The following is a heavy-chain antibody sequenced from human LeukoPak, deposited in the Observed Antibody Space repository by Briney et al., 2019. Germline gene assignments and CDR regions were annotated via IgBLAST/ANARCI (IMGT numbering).Heavy chain of an antibody. CDR2: ISSSSSYI. CDR3: ARFPTLPTGDYPSYGMDV. D-gene: IGHD1-14*01. Sequence: GGSLRLSCAASGFTFSSYSMNWVRQAPGKGLEWVSSISSSSSYIYYADSVKGRFTISRDNAKNSLYLQMNSLRAEDTAVYYCARFPTLPTGDYPSYGMDVWGQGTTVTVSS. V-gene: IGHV3-21*01. CDR1: GFTFSSYS. J-gene: IGHJ6*02.